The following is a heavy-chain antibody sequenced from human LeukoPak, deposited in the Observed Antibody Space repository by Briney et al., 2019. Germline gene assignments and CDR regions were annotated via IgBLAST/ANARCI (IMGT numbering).Heavy chain of an antibody. CDR2: ISGSGGST. J-gene: IGHJ6*02. CDR3: AKTAGSGSPLDYYGMDV. Sequence: GGSLRLSCAASGFTFSSYAMSWVRQAPGKGLEWVSAISGSGGSTYYADSVKGRVTISRDNSKNTLYLQMNSLRAEDTAVYFCAKTAGSGSPLDYYGMDVWGQGTTVTVSS. V-gene: IGHV3-23*01. D-gene: IGHD3-10*01. CDR1: GFTFSSYA.